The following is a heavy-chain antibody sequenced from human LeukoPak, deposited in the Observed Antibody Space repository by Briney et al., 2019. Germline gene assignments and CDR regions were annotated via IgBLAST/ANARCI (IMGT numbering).Heavy chain of an antibody. D-gene: IGHD2-2*01. Sequence: RGESLKISCKGSGYSFTSYWIGWVGQMPGTGLEWMGFIYPGDSDTRYNPSFQGQVTISADKSISTAYLQRSSLKASDTAIYYCARMGWDCSSTSCYLGWFDPWGQGTPVTVSS. CDR3: ARMGWDCSSTSCYLGWFDP. CDR1: GYSFTSYW. CDR2: IYPGDSDT. V-gene: IGHV5-51*01. J-gene: IGHJ5*02.